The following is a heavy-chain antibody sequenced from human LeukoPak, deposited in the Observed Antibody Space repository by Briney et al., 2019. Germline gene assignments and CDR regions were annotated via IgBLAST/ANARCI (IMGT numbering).Heavy chain of an antibody. V-gene: IGHV3-7*01. Sequence: GGSLRLSCAVSGFSVSGYWMTWVRQAPGKGLEWVAKIKQEGGEKNYVDSVKGRFTISRDNAENSLFLQMNSLRVEDTAVYYCAREWQGGIASAGTRIEGDYWGQGTLVAVSS. CDR1: GFSVSGYW. J-gene: IGHJ4*02. D-gene: IGHD6-13*01. CDR3: AREWQGGIASAGTRIEGDY. CDR2: IKQEGGEK.